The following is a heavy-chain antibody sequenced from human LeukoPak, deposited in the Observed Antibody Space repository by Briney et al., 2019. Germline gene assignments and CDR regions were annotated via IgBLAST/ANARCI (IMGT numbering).Heavy chain of an antibody. CDR3: AKVHYDILTGHPDYYFDY. J-gene: IGHJ4*02. CDR1: GFTLDDYA. CDR2: ISGDGGST. D-gene: IGHD3-9*01. V-gene: IGHV3-43*02. Sequence: GGSLRLSCAASGFTLDDYAMHWVRQAPGKGLEWVSLISGDGGSTYYADSVKGRFTISRDNSKNSLYLQMNSLRTEDTALYYCAKVHYDILTGHPDYYFDYWGQGTLVTVSS.